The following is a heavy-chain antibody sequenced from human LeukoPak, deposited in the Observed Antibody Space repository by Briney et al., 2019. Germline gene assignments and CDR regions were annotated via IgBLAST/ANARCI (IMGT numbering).Heavy chain of an antibody. CDR2: IYHSGST. CDR1: GYSISSGYY. Sequence: SETLSLTCAVSGYSISSGYYWGWIRQPPGKGLEWIGSIYHSGSTYYNPSLKSRVTMSVDTSKNQFSLKLSSVTAADTAVYYCARHGLSDDFWSGYYHYYYYYYMDVWGKGTTVTVSS. V-gene: IGHV4-38-2*01. D-gene: IGHD3-3*01. CDR3: ARHGLSDDFWSGYYHYYYYYYMDV. J-gene: IGHJ6*03.